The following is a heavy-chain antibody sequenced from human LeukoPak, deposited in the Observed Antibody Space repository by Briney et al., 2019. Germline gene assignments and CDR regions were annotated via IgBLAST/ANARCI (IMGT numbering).Heavy chain of an antibody. CDR3: ARHGGARGTSGNSGFEY. CDR1: AGSISSYY. J-gene: IGHJ4*02. V-gene: IGHV4-59*08. CDR2: LYYSGST. Sequence: SETLSLTCTVSAGSISSYYWSWIRQPPGKGLEWIGYLYYSGSTNYNPSLKSRVTISLATSKNQFSLKLTSVTAADTAVYYCARHGGARGTSGNSGFEYWGQGTLVTVSS. D-gene: IGHD4-23*01.